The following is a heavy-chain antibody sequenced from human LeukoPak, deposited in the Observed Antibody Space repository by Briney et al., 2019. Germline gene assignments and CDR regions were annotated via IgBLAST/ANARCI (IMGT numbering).Heavy chain of an antibody. D-gene: IGHD3-22*01. Sequence: GSSVKVSCKASGGTFSSYAISWVRQAPGQGLEWMGGIIPIFGTANYAQKFQGRVTITADESTSTAYMELSSLRSEDTAVYYCARDRYYYDSSGYYYVLGYWGQGTLVTVSP. CDR1: GGTFSSYA. J-gene: IGHJ4*02. V-gene: IGHV1-69*01. CDR3: ARDRYYYDSSGYYYVLGY. CDR2: IIPIFGTA.